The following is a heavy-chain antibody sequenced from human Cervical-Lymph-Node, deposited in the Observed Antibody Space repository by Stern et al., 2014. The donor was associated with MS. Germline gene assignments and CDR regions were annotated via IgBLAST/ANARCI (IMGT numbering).Heavy chain of an antibody. V-gene: IGHV3-13*01. J-gene: IGHJ4*02. CDR1: EFIVSTYD. D-gene: IGHD3-3*02. CDR3: TRGDSMTGFDF. Sequence: EVQLVESGGGLVQPGGSLRLSCAASEFIVSTYDMNWVRQVTGKGLEWVSGIGTAGDTHYPGSVKGRFTISRDDAENSLYLQMNSLKAGDTAVYYYTRGDSMTGFDFWGQGILVTVSS. CDR2: IGTAGDT.